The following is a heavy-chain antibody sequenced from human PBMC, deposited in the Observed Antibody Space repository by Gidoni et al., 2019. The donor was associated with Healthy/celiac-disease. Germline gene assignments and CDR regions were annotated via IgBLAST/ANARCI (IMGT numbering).Heavy chain of an antibody. CDR3: ARSSPLLLWFGESSFDY. CDR2: INPNSGGT. J-gene: IGHJ4*02. D-gene: IGHD3-10*01. Sequence: QVQLVQSGAEVKKPGASVQVSCKASGYTFTGYYMHWVRQAPGQGLEWMGWINPNSGGTNYAQKFQGRVTMTRDTSISTAYMELSRLRSDDTAVYYCARSSPLLLWFGESSFDYWGQGTLVTVSS. V-gene: IGHV1-2*02. CDR1: GYTFTGYY.